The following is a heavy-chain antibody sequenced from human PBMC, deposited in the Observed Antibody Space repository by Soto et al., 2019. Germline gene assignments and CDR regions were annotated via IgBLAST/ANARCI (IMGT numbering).Heavy chain of an antibody. J-gene: IGHJ4*02. V-gene: IGHV4-61*01. CDR2: IYHSGST. Sequence: KPSETLSLTCAVSGASVSSPNYYWSWIRQPPGKGLEWIGYIYHSGSTHYNPSLKSRVTVSLDTSKNQFSLKLSSVTAADTAVFYCASFWLSDYHFDYWGQGTLVTVSS. CDR3: ASFWLSDYHFDY. CDR1: GASVSSPNYY. D-gene: IGHD3-3*01.